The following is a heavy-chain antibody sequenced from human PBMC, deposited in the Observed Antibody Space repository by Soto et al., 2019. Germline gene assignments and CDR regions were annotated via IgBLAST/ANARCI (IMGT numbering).Heavy chain of an antibody. V-gene: IGHV3-9*01. Sequence: EVQLVESGEGLVQPGRSLRLSCAASGFTFDDYAMHWVRQAPGKGLEWVSGNSWNSGSIGYADSVKGRFTISRDNAKNSLYLQMNSLRAEDTALYYCAKDMKEGDTVATIGMYVWGKGTTVTVSS. CDR2: NSWNSGSI. J-gene: IGHJ6*04. CDR3: AKDMKEGDTVATIGMYV. CDR1: GFTFDDYA. D-gene: IGHD5-12*01.